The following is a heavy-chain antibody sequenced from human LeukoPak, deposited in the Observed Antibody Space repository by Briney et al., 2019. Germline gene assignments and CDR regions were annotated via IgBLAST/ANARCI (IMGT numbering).Heavy chain of an antibody. D-gene: IGHD3-22*01. CDR3: TQGSGFYYDY. CDR2: IKSKKDGGTT. Sequence: GGSLRLSCAVSGLTVSNVWMNWVRQAPGKGLEWIGRIKSKKDGGTTEFAAPVRGRFTISRDDSQNTLYLQMNSLTSDDTAVYYCTQGSGFYYDYRGQGTLVTVSS. CDR1: GLTVSNVW. J-gene: IGHJ4*02. V-gene: IGHV3-15*07.